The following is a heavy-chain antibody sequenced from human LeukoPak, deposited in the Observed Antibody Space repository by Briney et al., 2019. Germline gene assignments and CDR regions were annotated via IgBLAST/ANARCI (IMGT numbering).Heavy chain of an antibody. CDR1: GGTFSSYA. J-gene: IGHJ6*02. D-gene: IGHD2-2*01. CDR3: ARAREHIVVVPAAKRGPYYYGMDV. Sequence: ASVKVSCKASGGTFSSYAISWVRQAPGQGLEWIGGIIPIFGTANYAQKFQGRVTITADESTSTAYMELSSLRSEDTAVYYCARAREHIVVVPAAKRGPYYYGMDVWGQGTTVTVSS. CDR2: IIPIFGTA. V-gene: IGHV1-69*13.